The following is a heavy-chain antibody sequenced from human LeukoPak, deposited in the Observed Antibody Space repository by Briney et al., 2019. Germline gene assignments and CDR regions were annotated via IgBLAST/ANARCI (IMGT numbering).Heavy chain of an antibody. Sequence: SETLSLTCTVSGGSISSYYWSWIRQTPGKGLELIAYIHYSGGSTYYNPSLKSRVTISVDTPKNQFSLKLSSVTAADTAVYYCARARITMIVVVITPDAFDFWGQGTMVTVSS. CDR2: IHYSGGST. CDR3: ARARITMIVVVITPDAFDF. V-gene: IGHV4-59*08. CDR1: GGSISSYY. D-gene: IGHD3-22*01. J-gene: IGHJ3*01.